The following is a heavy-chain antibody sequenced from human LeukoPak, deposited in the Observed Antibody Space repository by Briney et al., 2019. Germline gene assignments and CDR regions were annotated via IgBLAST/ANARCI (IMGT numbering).Heavy chain of an antibody. J-gene: IGHJ4*02. V-gene: IGHV4-59*12. D-gene: IGHD3-22*01. Sequence: PSETLSLTCTVSGGSISSYYWSWVRQPPGKGLEWIGFVYYTGSTNYSPSLKSRVTISVDTSKNQFSLKLSSVTAADTAVYYCARGLLPSYYYDSSGRRAFDIWGQGTLVTASS. CDR3: ARGLLPSYYYDSSGRRAFDI. CDR2: VYYTGST. CDR1: GGSISSYY.